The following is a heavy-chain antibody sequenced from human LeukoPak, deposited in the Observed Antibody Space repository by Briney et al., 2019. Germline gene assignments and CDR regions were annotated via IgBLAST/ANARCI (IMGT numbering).Heavy chain of an antibody. CDR2: ISGSGGST. CDR1: GFTFSSYA. CDR3: AKEVFRVLFGYYGMDV. Sequence: GGSLRLSCAASGFTFSSYAMSWVRQAPGEGLEWVSAISGSGGSTYYADSVKGRFTISRDNSKNTLYLQMNSLRAEDTAVYYCAKEVFRVLFGYYGMDVWGQGTTVTVSS. D-gene: IGHD2-21*01. V-gene: IGHV3-23*01. J-gene: IGHJ6*02.